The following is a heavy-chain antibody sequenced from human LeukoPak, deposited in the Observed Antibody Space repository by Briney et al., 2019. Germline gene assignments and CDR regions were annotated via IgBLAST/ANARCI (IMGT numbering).Heavy chain of an antibody. CDR2: TFYRSKWYN. D-gene: IGHD6-19*01. J-gene: IGHJ3*02. CDR1: GDSVSSNSVA. V-gene: IGHV6-1*01. CDR3: ARDGGWAGFDI. Sequence: SQTLSLTCAISGDSVSSNSVAWNWIRQSPSRGLEWLGRTFYRSKWYNDYAVSAKSRITINPDTSKNQFSLQLNSVTPEDTAVYYCARDGGWAGFDIWGQGTMVTVSS.